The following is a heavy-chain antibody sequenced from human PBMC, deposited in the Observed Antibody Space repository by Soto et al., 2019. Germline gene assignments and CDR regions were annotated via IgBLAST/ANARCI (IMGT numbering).Heavy chain of an antibody. CDR3: ASQVKGYYYYGMDV. CDR1: GGTFSSYA. Sequence: QVQLVQSGAEVTKPGSSVKVSCKASGGTFSSYAISWVRQAPGQGLEWMGGIIPIFGTANYAQKFQGRVTIAADESTSTAYMELSSLRSEDTAVYYCASQVKGYYYYGMDVWGQGTTVTVSS. V-gene: IGHV1-69*01. D-gene: IGHD3-10*01. CDR2: IIPIFGTA. J-gene: IGHJ6*02.